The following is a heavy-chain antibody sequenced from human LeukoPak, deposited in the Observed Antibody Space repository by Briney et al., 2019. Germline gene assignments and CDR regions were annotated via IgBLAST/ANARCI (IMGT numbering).Heavy chain of an antibody. CDR1: GFSVNDNY. J-gene: IGHJ4*02. D-gene: IGHD4-17*01. CDR3: ARTNPVYGDYDY. CDR2: MFPDGRT. V-gene: IGHV3-53*01. Sequence: GGSLRLSCAVSGFSVNDNYMSWVRQAPGKGLQWVSVMFPDGRTYYADSVKGRFTISGDLARNTLLLQMHSLRADDTAVHYCARTNPVYGDYDYWGQGTLVTVSS.